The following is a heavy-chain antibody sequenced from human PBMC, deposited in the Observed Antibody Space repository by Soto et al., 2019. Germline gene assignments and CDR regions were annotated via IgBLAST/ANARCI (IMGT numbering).Heavy chain of an antibody. CDR3: ARDSRAPSGGMDV. J-gene: IGHJ6*02. V-gene: IGHV4-30-4*01. Sequence: SPTLSPSCTVSGGSISSPDHHWTWIRQAPGKGLALIGAIYSSASPYYNPSLVSRLRISVDTSKKQFSLRLTSVPAADTAVYYGARDSRAPSGGMDVWAQGTSVTVSS. CDR2: IYSSASP. CDR1: GGSISSPDHH.